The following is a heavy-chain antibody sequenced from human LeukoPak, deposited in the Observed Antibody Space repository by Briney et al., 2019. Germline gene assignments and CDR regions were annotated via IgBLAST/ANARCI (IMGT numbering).Heavy chain of an antibody. CDR3: ARDGDDSRAFDI. V-gene: IGHV3-21*01. J-gene: IGHJ3*02. Sequence: GSLRLSCAASGFTFSNYNMNWVRPAPGKAMEWVSSITSSGTYIFYADSVKGRFTISRDNAKNSLYLQMNSLRAEDTAVYYCARDGDDSRAFDIWGQGTMVTVSS. CDR2: ITSSGTYI. D-gene: IGHD1-1*01. CDR1: GFTFSNYN.